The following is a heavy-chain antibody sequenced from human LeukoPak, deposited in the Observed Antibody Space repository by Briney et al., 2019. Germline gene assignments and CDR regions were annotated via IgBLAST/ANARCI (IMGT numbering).Heavy chain of an antibody. CDR1: GFTFSSYG. CDR3: AKDRDLDDAFDI. D-gene: IGHD3-10*01. Sequence: PGGSLRLSCGASGFTFSSYGMNWVRQAPGKGLEWVSGITGSGGGIYYADSVKGRFTISRDNSKNTLYLQMNSLRAEDTAVYYCAKDRDLDDAFDIWGQGTMVTVSS. V-gene: IGHV3-23*01. J-gene: IGHJ3*02. CDR2: ITGSGGGI.